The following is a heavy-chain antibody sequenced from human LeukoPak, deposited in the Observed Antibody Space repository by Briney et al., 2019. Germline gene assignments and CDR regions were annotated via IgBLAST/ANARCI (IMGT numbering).Heavy chain of an antibody. D-gene: IGHD6-13*01. CDR2: IYTSGSP. Sequence: SETLSLTCTVSSGSISSYDWSWIRQPAGKGLEWIRRIYTSGSPNYNPSLRSRVTMPVDTSTNQFSLKLSSVTAADTAVYYCARLTSSWYQDWYFDLWGRGTLVTVSS. J-gene: IGHJ2*01. CDR1: SGSISSYD. CDR3: ARLTSSWYQDWYFDL. V-gene: IGHV4-4*07.